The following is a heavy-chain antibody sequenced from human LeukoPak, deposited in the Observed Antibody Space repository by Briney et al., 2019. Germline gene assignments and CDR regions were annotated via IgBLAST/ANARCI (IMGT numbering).Heavy chain of an antibody. J-gene: IGHJ4*02. CDR3: AADRVFGLVTLDY. CDR1: GFTFTSSG. Sequence: ASVKLSCKASGFTFTSSGMQWVRHGRGQRHGWIGWIVVGSGNTNYAQKFQERVTITRDMSTSTAYMELSSLRSEDTAVYYCAADRVFGLVTLDYWGQGTLVTVSS. CDR2: IVVGSGNT. D-gene: IGHD3-3*01. V-gene: IGHV1-58*02.